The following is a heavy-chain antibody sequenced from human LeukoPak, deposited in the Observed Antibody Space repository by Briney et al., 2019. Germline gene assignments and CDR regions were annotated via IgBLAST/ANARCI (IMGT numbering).Heavy chain of an antibody. J-gene: IGHJ4*02. CDR1: GFIFSNYY. CDR2: IHGSASYN. D-gene: IGHD2/OR15-2a*01. V-gene: IGHV3-21*01. CDR3: VKDNSDWAFDY. Sequence: GGSLRLSCAASGFIFSNYYLNWVRQAPGKGLEWVSCIHGSASYNYYADSVKGRFIISRDNSKNTLYVQMNSLRPDDTAVYYCVKDNSDWAFDYWGQGTLVTVSS.